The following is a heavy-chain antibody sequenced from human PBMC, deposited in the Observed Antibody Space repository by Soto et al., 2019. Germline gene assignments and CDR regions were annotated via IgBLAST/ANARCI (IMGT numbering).Heavy chain of an antibody. D-gene: IGHD3-9*01. Sequence: PVGSLRLSCAASGFTFSSYGMHWVRQAPGKGLEWVAVISYDGSNKYYADSVKGRFTISRDNSKNTLYLQMNSLRAEDTAVYYCATRYDILTGYYSEGAFDIWGQGTMVTVSS. V-gene: IGHV3-30*03. CDR3: ATRYDILTGYYSEGAFDI. CDR1: GFTFSSYG. J-gene: IGHJ3*02. CDR2: ISYDGSNK.